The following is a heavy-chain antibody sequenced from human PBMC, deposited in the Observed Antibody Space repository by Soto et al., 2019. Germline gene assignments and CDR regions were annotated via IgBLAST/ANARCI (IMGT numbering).Heavy chain of an antibody. V-gene: IGHV1-69*13. D-gene: IGHD2-21*02. CDR3: ASGIVVVTATNYYYYGMDV. CDR1: GGTFSSYA. J-gene: IGHJ6*02. Sequence: GASVKVSRKASGGTFSSYAISWVRQAPGQGLEWMGGIIPIFGTANYAQKFQGRVTITADESTSTAYMELSSLRSEDTAVYYCASGIVVVTATNYYYYGMDVWGQGTTVTVSS. CDR2: IIPIFGTA.